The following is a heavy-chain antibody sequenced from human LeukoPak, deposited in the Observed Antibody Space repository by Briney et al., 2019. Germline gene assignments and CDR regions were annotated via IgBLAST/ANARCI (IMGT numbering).Heavy chain of an antibody. CDR2: INDSGST. CDR3: ARASAYSTSSGVNY. D-gene: IGHD6-6*01. CDR1: GVSFGGYY. J-gene: IGHJ4*02. V-gene: IGHV4-34*01. Sequence: SETLSLTCAVYGVSFGGYYWSWIRQPPGKGLEWIGQINDSGSTNYNPSLKGRVTISVDTSKKQFSLKLSSVTAADTAVYYCARASAYSTSSGVNYWGQGALVTVSS.